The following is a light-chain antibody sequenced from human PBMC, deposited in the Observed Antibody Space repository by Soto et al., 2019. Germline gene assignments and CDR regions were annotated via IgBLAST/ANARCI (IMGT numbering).Light chain of an antibody. V-gene: IGLV2-23*02. CDR2: EVT. CDR3: CSYAGRSTAFVV. CDR1: SSDVGSYDL. J-gene: IGLJ2*01. Sequence: QSALTQPASVSGSPGQSITISCTGTSSDVGSYDLVSWYQQHPGKAPKLMIYEVTKRPSGVSNRFSGSKSGNTASLTISGLQVEDEAYYYRCSYAGRSTAFVVIGGGTKLTVL.